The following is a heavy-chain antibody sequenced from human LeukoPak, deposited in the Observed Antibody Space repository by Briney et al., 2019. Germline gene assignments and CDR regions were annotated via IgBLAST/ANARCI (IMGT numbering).Heavy chain of an antibody. J-gene: IGHJ6*02. CDR1: GYTFTSYD. V-gene: IGHV1-8*01. Sequence: ASVKVSCKASGYTFTSYDINWVRQATGQGLEWMGWMNPNSGNTGYAQKFQGRVTMTRNTSISTAYMELSSLRSEDTAVYYCASFFPGVGFGELLGSAYYYYGMDVWGQGTTVTVSS. CDR3: ASFFPGVGFGELLGSAYYYYGMDV. D-gene: IGHD3-10*01. CDR2: MNPNSGNT.